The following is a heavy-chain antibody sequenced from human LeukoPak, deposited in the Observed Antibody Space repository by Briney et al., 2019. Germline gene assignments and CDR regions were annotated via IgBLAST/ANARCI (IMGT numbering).Heavy chain of an antibody. CDR1: GFTFSSYA. Sequence: PGGSLRLSCAASGFTFSSYAMSWVRQAPGKGLEWVSAISGSGGSTYYADSVKGRFTISRDNSKNTLYLQMNSLRAEDTAVYYCAKLATYYGSGSYYFDYWGQGTLVTVSS. J-gene: IGHJ4*02. CDR2: ISGSGGST. V-gene: IGHV3-23*01. CDR3: AKLATYYGSGSYYFDY. D-gene: IGHD3-10*01.